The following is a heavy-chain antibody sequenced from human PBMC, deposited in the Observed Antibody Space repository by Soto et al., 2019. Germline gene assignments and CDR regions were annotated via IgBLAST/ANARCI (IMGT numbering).Heavy chain of an antibody. Sequence: QVQLVQSGAEVKKPGSSVKVACKASGGTFSSYAISWVRQAPGQGLEWMGGIIPIFGTAIYAQKFQGRVTLTADKPTSTAYMEMSSLSAEYTAVYYCGGGHAADYYYGSVSWCGGRGCDPWGQGTLVTVSS. CDR3: GGGHAADYYYGSVSWCGGRGCDP. J-gene: IGHJ5*02. CDR2: IIPIFGTA. V-gene: IGHV1-69*06. CDR1: GGTFSSYA. D-gene: IGHD3-22*01.